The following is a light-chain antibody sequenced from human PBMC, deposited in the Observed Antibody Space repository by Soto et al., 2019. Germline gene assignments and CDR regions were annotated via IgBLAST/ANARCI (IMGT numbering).Light chain of an antibody. CDR2: GAS. J-gene: IGKJ4*01. Sequence: EIVLTQSPGTLSLSPGERATLSCRASQIVTSSYLAWYQQKPGQAPRLLIYGASSRATGIPDRFSGSGSGTDFTLTISRLEPEDFAVYYCQQYGRSPAFGGGTKVEI. CDR3: QQYGRSPA. V-gene: IGKV3-20*01. CDR1: QIVTSSY.